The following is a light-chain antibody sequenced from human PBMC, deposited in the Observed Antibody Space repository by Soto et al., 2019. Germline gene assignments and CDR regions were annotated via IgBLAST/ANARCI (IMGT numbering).Light chain of an antibody. Sequence: TITGRASQSISTCLAWYQQKPGQAPKLLIFSASSWASGIPSRFSGSGSGTDFTLTISSLEPEEWSTDDGQQSNSWPNPVGQGTRPEIK. CDR3: QQSNSWPNP. CDR2: SAS. J-gene: IGKJ5*01. V-gene: IGKV3-11*01. CDR1: QSISTC.